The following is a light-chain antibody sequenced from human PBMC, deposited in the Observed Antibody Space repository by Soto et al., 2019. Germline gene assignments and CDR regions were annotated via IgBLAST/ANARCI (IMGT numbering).Light chain of an antibody. CDR3: QQSYSTTWT. CDR2: DAS. J-gene: IGKJ1*01. V-gene: IGKV1-5*01. Sequence: DIKMYLSLSSLSASIGDSVTITCRASQSINRWLAWYQQKPGRAPKLLIYDASSLQSGVPSRFSGSGSGTDFTLTISSLQPEDFATYYCQQSYSTTWTFGQGTMVDNK. CDR1: QSINRW.